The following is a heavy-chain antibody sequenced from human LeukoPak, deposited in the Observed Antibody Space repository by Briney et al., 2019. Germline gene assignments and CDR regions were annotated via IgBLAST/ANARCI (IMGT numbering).Heavy chain of an antibody. CDR3: ARLPGALNAFDI. V-gene: IGHV1-2*02. CDR1: GYTFTSYD. J-gene: IGHJ3*02. D-gene: IGHD3-10*01. Sequence: ASVKVSCKASGYTFTSYDINWVRQATGQGLEWMGWINPNSGGTNYAQKFQGRVTMTRDTSISTAYMELSRLRSDDTAVYYCARLPGALNAFDIWGQGTMVTVSS. CDR2: INPNSGGT.